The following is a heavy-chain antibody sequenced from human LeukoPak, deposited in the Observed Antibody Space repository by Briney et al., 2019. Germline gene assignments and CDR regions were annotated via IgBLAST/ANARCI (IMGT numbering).Heavy chain of an antibody. CDR3: ATVGGYAKNWFDP. V-gene: IGHV5-51*01. Sequence: GESLKISRKGSGYSFTNYWIGWVRQMPGKGLEWMGSNYPGDSDTRYSPSFRGQVTISADKSTNTAFLQWRSRKASDTAIYDCATVGGYAKNWFDPWGQGTLVTVSS. CDR1: GYSFTNYW. D-gene: IGHD5-12*01. J-gene: IGHJ5*02. CDR2: NYPGDSDT.